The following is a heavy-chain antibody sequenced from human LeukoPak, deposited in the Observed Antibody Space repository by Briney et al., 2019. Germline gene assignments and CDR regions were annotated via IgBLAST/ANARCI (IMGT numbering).Heavy chain of an antibody. CDR3: AREGIAAAGSFDY. J-gene: IGHJ4*02. V-gene: IGHV6-1*01. Sequence: SQTLSLTCAISGDSVSSNSAAWNWIRQPPSRGLEWLGRTYYRSKWYNDYAVSVKSRITINPDTSKNQFSLQLNSVTPEDTAVYYCAREGIAAAGSFDYWGQGTLVTVSS. CDR2: TYYRSKWYN. D-gene: IGHD6-13*01. CDR1: GDSVSSNSAA.